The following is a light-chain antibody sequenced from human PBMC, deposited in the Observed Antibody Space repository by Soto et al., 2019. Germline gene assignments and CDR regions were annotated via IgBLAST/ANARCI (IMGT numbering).Light chain of an antibody. CDR2: EVS. J-gene: IGLJ1*01. Sequence: QSALTQPASVSGSPGQSITISCTGTSSDFGGYNYVSWYQQHPGKAPKLMIYEVSNRPSGVSNRSSGSKSGNTASLTISGLQAEDEADYYCSSYTSSTFYVFGTGTKVTVL. V-gene: IGLV2-14*01. CDR3: SSYTSSTFYV. CDR1: SSDFGGYNY.